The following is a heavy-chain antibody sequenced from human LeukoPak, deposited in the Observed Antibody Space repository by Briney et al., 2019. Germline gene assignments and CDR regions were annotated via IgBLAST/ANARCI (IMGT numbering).Heavy chain of an antibody. V-gene: IGHV1-8*01. CDR1: GYTFVSYN. CDR3: AREASGSYGLPMDV. CDR2: VIPNSGKT. Sequence: ASVKVSCKASGYTFVSYNIHWVRQATGQGLEWMGWVIPNSGKTGYTQKFQGRVTITRNTSISTVYLELSSLTSEDTAVYCCAREASGSYGLPMDVWGKGTTVTVSS. J-gene: IGHJ6*03. D-gene: IGHD5-18*01.